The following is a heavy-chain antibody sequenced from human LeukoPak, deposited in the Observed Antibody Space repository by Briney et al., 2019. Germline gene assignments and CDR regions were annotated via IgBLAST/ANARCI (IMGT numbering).Heavy chain of an antibody. D-gene: IGHD3-16*01. CDR1: GYSFTSHY. CDR3: ARDTSEGDYAWWFDP. J-gene: IGHJ5*02. Sequence: SVKVSCKASGYSFTSHYMHWVRQAPGQGLEWMGLINPRGTATRYAESFQGRLTLTRDLSTSTDYMELSSLRSDDTAACFCARDTSEGDYAWWFDPWGQGTLVTVSS. CDR2: INPRGTAT. V-gene: IGHV1-46*01.